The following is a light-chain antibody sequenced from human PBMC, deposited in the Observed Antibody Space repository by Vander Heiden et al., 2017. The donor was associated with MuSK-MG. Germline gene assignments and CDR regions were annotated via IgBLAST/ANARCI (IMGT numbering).Light chain of an antibody. J-gene: IGLJ2*01. Sequence: QSALTQPASVSGSPGPSITISCTGTRRDVGAYKYVSWYQQNPAKAPKLLIYEVSNRPSGVSNRFSGSKSDNTASLTISGLQAEDEADYYCVSYKGTSTDDVFGGGTKLTVL. CDR2: EVS. V-gene: IGLV2-14*01. CDR3: VSYKGTSTDDV. CDR1: RRDVGAYKY.